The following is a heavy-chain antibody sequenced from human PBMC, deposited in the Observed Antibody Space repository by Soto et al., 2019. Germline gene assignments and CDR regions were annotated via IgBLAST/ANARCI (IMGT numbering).Heavy chain of an antibody. V-gene: IGHV1-18*01. CDR1: GYTFTSYG. CDR2: ISAYNGNT. Sequence: QVQLVQSGAEVKKPGASVKVSCKASGYTFTSYGISWVRQAPGQGLEWMGWISAYNGNTNDEQKLQGRVTMTTDTSTSTAYMELRSLRSDDTAVSYCARMGGSYLTFYYYGMDVWGQVTTVTVSS. J-gene: IGHJ6*02. D-gene: IGHD1-26*01. CDR3: ARMGGSYLTFYYYGMDV.